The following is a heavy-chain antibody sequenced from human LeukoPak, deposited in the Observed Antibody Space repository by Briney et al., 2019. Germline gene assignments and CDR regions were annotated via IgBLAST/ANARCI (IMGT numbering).Heavy chain of an antibody. CDR3: ARGSGIAAAGTEFDP. CDR2: IYYSGST. CDR1: GGSISSGDYY. D-gene: IGHD6-13*01. V-gene: IGHV4-30-4*01. J-gene: IGHJ5*02. Sequence: PSETLSLTCTVSGGSISSGDYYWSWIRQPPGKGLEWMGYIYYSGSTYYNPSLKSRVTISVDTSKNQFSLRLSSVTAADTAVYYCARGSGIAAAGTEFDPWGQGTLVTVSS.